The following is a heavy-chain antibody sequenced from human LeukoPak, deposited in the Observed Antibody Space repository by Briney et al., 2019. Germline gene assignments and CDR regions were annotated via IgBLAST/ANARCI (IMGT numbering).Heavy chain of an antibody. J-gene: IGHJ4*02. D-gene: IGHD6-19*01. Sequence: ASVKVSCKASDYTFTNYGISWVRQAPGQGLERMGWISAYNGKTYYAQKFQGRVTVTTDTSTSTAYMDLRSLRSDDTAVYYCAGGHYGSGWYGGYWGQGTLVTVSS. CDR1: DYTFTNYG. CDR3: AGGHYGSGWYGGY. CDR2: ISAYNGKT. V-gene: IGHV1-18*01.